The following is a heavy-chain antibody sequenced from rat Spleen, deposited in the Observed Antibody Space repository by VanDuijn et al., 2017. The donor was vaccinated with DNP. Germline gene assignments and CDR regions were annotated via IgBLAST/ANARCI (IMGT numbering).Heavy chain of an antibody. CDR2: ISPSGGST. J-gene: IGHJ4*01. V-gene: IGHV5-25*01. CDR1: GFTFSNYD. Sequence: EVQLVESGGGLVQPGRSLKLSCAASGFTFSNYDMAWVRQAPTKGLEWVASISPSGGSTYYRDSVKGRFTVSRDNAKSSLYLQMDSLRSEDTATYYCARTTEASYAIDAWGQGTSVTVSS. D-gene: IGHD1-11*01. CDR3: ARTTEASYAIDA.